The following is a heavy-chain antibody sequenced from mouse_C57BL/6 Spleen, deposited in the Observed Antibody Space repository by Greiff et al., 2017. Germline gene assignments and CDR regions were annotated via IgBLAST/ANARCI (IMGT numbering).Heavy chain of an antibody. CDR3: ARLIYDGYYVYYFDY. CDR1: GYTFTSYW. D-gene: IGHD2-3*01. J-gene: IGHJ2*01. V-gene: IGHV1-64*01. Sequence: VQLQQPGAELVKPGASVKLSCKASGYTFTSYWMHWVKQRPGQGLEWIGMIHPNSGSTNYNEKFKSKATLTVDKSSSTAYMQHSSLTSEDSAVYYCARLIYDGYYVYYFDYWGQGTTLTVSS. CDR2: IHPNSGST.